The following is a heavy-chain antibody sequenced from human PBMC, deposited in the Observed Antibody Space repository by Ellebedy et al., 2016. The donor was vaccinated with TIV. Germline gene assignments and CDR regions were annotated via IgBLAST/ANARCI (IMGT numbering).Heavy chain of an antibody. CDR1: GYTFTEYD. CDR3: VVGLFHP. J-gene: IGHJ5*02. Sequence: AASVKVSCKASGYTFTEYDINWVRQPTGQGLEYLGWMKPGSGNTGYAQKFECRVTMTRNTSTLTAYMELSSLRSDDTAVYYCVVGLFHPWGQGTLVSVSS. CDR2: MKPGSGNT. D-gene: IGHD3/OR15-3a*01. V-gene: IGHV1-8*01.